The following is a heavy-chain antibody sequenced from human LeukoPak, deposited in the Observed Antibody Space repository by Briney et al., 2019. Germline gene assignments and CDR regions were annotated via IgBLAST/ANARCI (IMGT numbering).Heavy chain of an antibody. Sequence: SETLSLTCTVSGGSISSGGYYWSWIRQHPGKGLEWIGYIYYSGSTYYNPSLKSRVTISVDTSKNQFSLKLSSMTAADTAVYYCARDSGYECWYFDLWGRGTLVTVSS. CDR2: IYYSGST. CDR3: ARDSGYECWYFDL. CDR1: GGSISSGGYY. J-gene: IGHJ2*01. V-gene: IGHV4-31*03. D-gene: IGHD5-12*01.